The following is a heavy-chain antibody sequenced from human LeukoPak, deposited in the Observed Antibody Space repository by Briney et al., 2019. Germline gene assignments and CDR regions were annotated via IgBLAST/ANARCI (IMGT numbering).Heavy chain of an antibody. CDR1: GYTLTELS. CDR3: ATGRRDSSGPIPGHGEEYYFDY. Sequence: ASVKVSCKVSGYTLTELSMHWVRQAPGKGLEWMGGFDPEDGETIYAQKFQGRVTMTEDTSTDTAYMELSSLRSEDTAVYYCATGRRDSSGPIPGHGEEYYFDYWGQGTLVTVSS. D-gene: IGHD6-19*01. CDR2: FDPEDGET. J-gene: IGHJ4*02. V-gene: IGHV1-24*01.